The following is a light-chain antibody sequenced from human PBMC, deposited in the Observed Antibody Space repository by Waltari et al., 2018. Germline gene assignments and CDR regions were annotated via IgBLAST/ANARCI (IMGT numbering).Light chain of an antibody. CDR3: AAWDDSLNGVV. Sequence: QSPLTQPPSVSEAPGQRVTISCSGSRANIGNNVLNWYQQLPGKPPKLLIYYDDLLPSGVSDRFSGSKSGTSASLAISGLQSEDEADYYCAAWDDSLNGVVFGGGTKLTVL. V-gene: IGLV1-36*01. CDR2: YDD. J-gene: IGLJ3*02. CDR1: RANIGNNV.